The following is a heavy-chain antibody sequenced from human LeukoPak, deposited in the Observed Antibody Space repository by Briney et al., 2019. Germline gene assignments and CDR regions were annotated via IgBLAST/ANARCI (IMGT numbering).Heavy chain of an antibody. CDR1: GFTFSNNW. CDR2: ISGSGGST. D-gene: IGHD3-22*01. Sequence: GGSLRLSCAASGFTFSNNWMHWVRRAPGKGLEWVSAISGSGGSTYYADSVKGRFTISRDNSKNTLYVQMNSLRAEDMAVYYCAKDGGSGYYYFVYWGQGTLVTVSS. V-gene: IGHV3-23*01. J-gene: IGHJ4*02. CDR3: AKDGGSGYYYFVY.